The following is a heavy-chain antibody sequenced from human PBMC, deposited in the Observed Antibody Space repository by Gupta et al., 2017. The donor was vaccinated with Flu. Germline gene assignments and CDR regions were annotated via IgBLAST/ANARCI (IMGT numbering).Heavy chain of an antibody. D-gene: IGHD6-25*01. CDR3: AREVVGSEDAFDI. CDR2: IYTSGST. Sequence: QVQLQESGPGLVKPSQTLSLTCTVSGGSISSGSYYWSWIRQPAGKGLEWIGRIYTSGSTNYNPSLKSRVTISVDTSKNQFSLKLSSVTAADTAVYYCAREVVGSEDAFDIWGQGTMVTVSS. J-gene: IGHJ3*02. V-gene: IGHV4-61*02. CDR1: GGSISSGSYY.